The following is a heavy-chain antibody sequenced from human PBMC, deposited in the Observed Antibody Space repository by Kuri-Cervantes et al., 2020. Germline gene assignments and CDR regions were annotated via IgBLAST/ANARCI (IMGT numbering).Heavy chain of an antibody. D-gene: IGHD3-10*01. Sequence: SETLSLTCTVSGGSISSYYWSWIRQPAGKGLEWIGRIYTSGSTNYNPSLKSRVTMLVDTSKNQFSLKLSSVTAADTAVYYCAREGSTVYYYYYYGMDVWGQGTTVTVSS. CDR2: IYTSGST. CDR3: AREGSTVYYYYYYGMDV. V-gene: IGHV4-4*07. CDR1: GGSISSYY. J-gene: IGHJ6*02.